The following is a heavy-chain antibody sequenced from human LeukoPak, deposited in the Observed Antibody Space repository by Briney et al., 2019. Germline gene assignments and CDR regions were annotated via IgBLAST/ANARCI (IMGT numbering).Heavy chain of an antibody. CDR1: GGSISSSSYY. Sequence: SETLSLTCTVSGGSISSSSYYWGWIRQPPGKGLEWIGSIYYSGSTNYNPSLKSRVTISVDTSKNQFSLKLSSVTAADTAVYYCARGRFSYQRHALDIWGQGTMVTVSS. J-gene: IGHJ3*02. V-gene: IGHV4-39*07. CDR3: ARGRFSYQRHALDI. CDR2: IYYSGST. D-gene: IGHD1-26*01.